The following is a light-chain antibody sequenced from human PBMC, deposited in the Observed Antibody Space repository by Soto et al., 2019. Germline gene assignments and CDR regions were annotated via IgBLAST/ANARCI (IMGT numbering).Light chain of an antibody. CDR3: QQTYNTPPIT. CDR2: AAS. V-gene: IGKV1-39*01. CDR1: QTISSY. J-gene: IGKJ5*01. Sequence: DIQMTQSPSSLSASVGDRVTITCRASQTISSYLNWYQQKPGKAPKLLIYAASSLASGVPSRFSGSGSGTDFTLTISSLQPEDFATYDCQQTYNTPPITFGQGTRLEI.